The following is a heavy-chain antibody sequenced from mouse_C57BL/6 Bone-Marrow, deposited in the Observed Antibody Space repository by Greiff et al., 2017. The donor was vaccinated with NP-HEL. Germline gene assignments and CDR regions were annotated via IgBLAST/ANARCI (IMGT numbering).Heavy chain of an antibody. CDR1: GFSLSTSGMG. V-gene: IGHV8-12*01. J-gene: IGHJ1*03. D-gene: IGHD1-1*01. CDR3: ARRASYYYGSWYFDV. Sequence: QVQLKQSGPGILQSSQTLSLTCSFSGFSLSTSGMGVSWIRQPSGKGLEWLAHIYWDDDKRSNPSLKSRLTISKDTSRNQVFLKITSVDTADTATYYCARRASYYYGSWYFDVWGTGTTVTVSS. CDR2: IYWDDDK.